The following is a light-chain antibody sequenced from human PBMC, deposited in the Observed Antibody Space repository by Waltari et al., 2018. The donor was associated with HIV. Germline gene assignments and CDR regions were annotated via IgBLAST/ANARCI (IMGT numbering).Light chain of an antibody. CDR3: ASFTGDNTVI. Sequence: AVTQPASVSGLPGQSTTLSCTGDDIDSGLYNFVSWYQQHSGKPPRLILYDVYSRASGVSDRFSGSMSGNTASLTISGLRAEDEGHYYCASFTGDNTVIFGGGTEVTVL. CDR2: DVY. CDR1: DIDSGLYNF. V-gene: IGLV2-14*03. J-gene: IGLJ2*01.